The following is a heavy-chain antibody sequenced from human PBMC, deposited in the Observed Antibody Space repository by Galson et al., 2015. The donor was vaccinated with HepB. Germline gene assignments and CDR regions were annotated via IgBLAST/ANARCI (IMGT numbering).Heavy chain of an antibody. Sequence: QSGAEVKKPGASVKVSCKASGYTFTSYGISWVRQAPGQGLEWMGWISAYNGNTNYAQKLQGRVTMTTDTSTSTAYMELRSLRSDDTAVYYCARVHGTFGVVISYYMDVWGKGTTVTVSS. CDR1: GYTFTSYG. CDR2: ISAYNGNT. CDR3: ARVHGTFGVVISYYMDV. V-gene: IGHV1-18*04. J-gene: IGHJ6*03. D-gene: IGHD3-3*01.